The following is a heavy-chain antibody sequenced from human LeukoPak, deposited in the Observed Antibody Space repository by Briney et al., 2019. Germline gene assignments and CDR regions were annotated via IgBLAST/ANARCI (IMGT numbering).Heavy chain of an antibody. J-gene: IGHJ3*02. D-gene: IGHD4-17*01. CDR3: ARGPVTRFEI. CDR1: GFTVSSNY. CDR2: IYSGGTT. Sequence: PGGSLRLSCAASGFTVSSNYMSGVRQAPGKGLEWVSVIYSGGTTYYADSVKGRFTISRDNSNNTLYLQMNSLRAEDTAVYYCARGPVTRFEIWGQGTMVTVSS. V-gene: IGHV3-53*01.